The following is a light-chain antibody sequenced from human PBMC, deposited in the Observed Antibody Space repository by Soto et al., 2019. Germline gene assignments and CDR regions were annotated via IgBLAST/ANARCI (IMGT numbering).Light chain of an antibody. Sequence: DIQMTQSPSTLSASVGDRVTITCRASQSVSSWLAWYQQKPGKAPNLLIYKASSLDSGVPSRFSGSGSGTEFTLTISSLQPDDFATYYCQQYDSYAWTCGQGTKVEIK. CDR2: KAS. CDR3: QQYDSYAWT. J-gene: IGKJ1*01. V-gene: IGKV1-5*03. CDR1: QSVSSW.